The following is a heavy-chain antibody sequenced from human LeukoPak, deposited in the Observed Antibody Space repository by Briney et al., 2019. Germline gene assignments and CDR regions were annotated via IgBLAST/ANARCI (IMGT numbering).Heavy chain of an antibody. D-gene: IGHD3-10*01. J-gene: IGHJ3*02. CDR2: INTNTGVT. V-gene: IGHV1-2*02. CDR1: GYTFTDYY. Sequence: GASVKVSCKAFGYTFTDYYIHWVRQAPGQGLEWVGWINTNTGVTNYALKFQGRITMTRDTSISTAYMELSRLRSDDTAGYYCARDKRGSGTTFDIWGQGTVVTVSS. CDR3: ARDKRGSGTTFDI.